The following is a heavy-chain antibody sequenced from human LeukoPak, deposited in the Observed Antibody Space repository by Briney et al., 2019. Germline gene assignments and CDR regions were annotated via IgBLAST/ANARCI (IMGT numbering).Heavy chain of an antibody. CDR2: IYYSGST. V-gene: IGHV4-59*01. CDR1: GGSISSYY. Sequence: PSETLSLTCTVSGGSISSYYWSWIRQPPGKGLEWIGYIYYSGSTNYNPSLKSRVTISVDTSKNQFSLKLSSVTAADTAVYYCARTRVGLCYFDYWGQGTLVTVSS. J-gene: IGHJ4*02. CDR3: ARTRVGLCYFDY. D-gene: IGHD1-26*01.